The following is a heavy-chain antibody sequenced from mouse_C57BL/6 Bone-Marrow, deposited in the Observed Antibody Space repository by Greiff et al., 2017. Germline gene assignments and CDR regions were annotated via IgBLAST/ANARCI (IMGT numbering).Heavy chain of an antibody. J-gene: IGHJ2*01. CDR3: ARTSTMVGLGYFDY. CDR2: INPYNGGT. D-gene: IGHD2-1*01. V-gene: IGHV1-19*01. Sequence: EVQLQQSGPVLVKPGASVKMSCKASGYTFTDYYMNWVKQSHGKSLEWIGVINPYNGGTSYNQKFKGKATLTVDKSSSTAYMELNSLTSEDSAVYYCARTSTMVGLGYFDYWGQGTTLTVSS. CDR1: GYTFTDYY.